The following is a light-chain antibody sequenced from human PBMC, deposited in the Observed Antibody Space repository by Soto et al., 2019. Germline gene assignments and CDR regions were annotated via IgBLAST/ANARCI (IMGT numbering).Light chain of an antibody. V-gene: IGKV3-11*01. J-gene: IGKJ3*01. Sequence: EIVLTQSPATLSLSPGERATLSCRASQSVSSYLAWYQQKPGKAPRLLIYDASNRATGIPARFSGSGSGTDFTLTISSLEPEDFAVYYCQQGSNWPRIFTIGPGTKVDIK. CDR1: QSVSSY. CDR3: QQGSNWPRIFT. CDR2: DAS.